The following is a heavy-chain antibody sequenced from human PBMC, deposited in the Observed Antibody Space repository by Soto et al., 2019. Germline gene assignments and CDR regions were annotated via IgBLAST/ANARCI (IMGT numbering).Heavy chain of an antibody. J-gene: IGHJ4*02. D-gene: IGHD1-1*01. Sequence: GGSLRLSCAASGFTFSTYCMHWVRHTPGTGLVWVSRTCRYGRELYYANSVKGRFTISRDDAKNTLYLQMDSLRVEDTGIYYCVRGTTAWRGMDYWGQGALVTVSS. CDR1: GFTFSTYC. CDR2: TCRYGREL. CDR3: VRGTTAWRGMDY. V-gene: IGHV3-74*01.